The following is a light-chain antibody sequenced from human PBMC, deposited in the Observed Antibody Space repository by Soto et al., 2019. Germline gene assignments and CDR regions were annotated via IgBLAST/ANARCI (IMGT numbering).Light chain of an antibody. CDR2: YDT. CDR3: QVWDRSSDHVV. Sequence: SYELTQPPSMSVAPGETARIPCGGDNIGSKSVHWFQQKSGQAPVLVIYYDTDRPSGIPERFSGSNYGNTATLTISRVAVGDEADYYCQVWDRSSDHVVFGGGTKVTVL. J-gene: IGLJ2*01. V-gene: IGLV3-21*04. CDR1: NIGSKS.